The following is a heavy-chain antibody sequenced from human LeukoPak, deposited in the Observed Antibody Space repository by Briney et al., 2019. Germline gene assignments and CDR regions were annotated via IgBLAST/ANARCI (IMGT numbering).Heavy chain of an antibody. J-gene: IGHJ4*02. CDR2: ISSSSSYI. V-gene: IGHV3-21*01. D-gene: IGHD5-12*01. CDR1: GFTFDAYT. CDR3: ARAVATITSY. Sequence: GGSLRLSCAASGFTFDAYTMNWVRQAPGKGLEWVSSISSSSSYIYYADSVKGRFTISRDNAKNSLYLQMNSLRAEDTAVYYCARAVATITSYWGQGTLVTVS.